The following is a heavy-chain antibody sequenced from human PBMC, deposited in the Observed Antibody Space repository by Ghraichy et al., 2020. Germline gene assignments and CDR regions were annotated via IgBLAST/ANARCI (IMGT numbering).Heavy chain of an antibody. Sequence: GESLNISCAASGFTFSSYGMHWVRQAPGKGLEWVAVIWYDGSNKYYADSVKGRFTISRDNSKNTLYLQMNSLRAEDTAVYYCARVADYSNLLFDYWGQGTLVTVSS. CDR1: GFTFSSYG. D-gene: IGHD4-11*01. J-gene: IGHJ4*02. CDR3: ARVADYSNLLFDY. V-gene: IGHV3-33*01. CDR2: IWYDGSNK.